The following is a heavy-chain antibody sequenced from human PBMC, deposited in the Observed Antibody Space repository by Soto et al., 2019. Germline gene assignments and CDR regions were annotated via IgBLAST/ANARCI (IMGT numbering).Heavy chain of an antibody. Sequence: EVQLLESGGGLIQPGGSLRLSCAASGFAFSTYAMSWVRQAPGKGLEWVSAISGGGVTSYYADSVKGRFTISRDNSKNTLSVLMNSLSAEDTAVYYCAKCVGPSSVYGMDVWGQGTTVTVSS. J-gene: IGHJ6*02. CDR1: GFAFSTYA. CDR2: ISGGGVTS. CDR3: AKCVGPSSVYGMDV. V-gene: IGHV3-23*01.